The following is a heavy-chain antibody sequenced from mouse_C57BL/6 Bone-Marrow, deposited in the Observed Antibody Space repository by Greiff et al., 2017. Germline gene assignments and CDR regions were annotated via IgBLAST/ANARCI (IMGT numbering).Heavy chain of an antibody. CDR2: ISSGSSTI. Sequence: EVHLVESGGGLVKPGGSLKLSCAASGFTFSDYGMHWVRQAPGKGLEWFAYISSGSSTIYYADTVKGRFTISRDNATNTLFLHMTSLRSEDTAMYYCARGLGRDWFAYWGQGTLVTVSA. V-gene: IGHV5-17*01. CDR3: ARGLGRDWFAY. D-gene: IGHD4-1*01. J-gene: IGHJ3*01. CDR1: GFTFSDYG.